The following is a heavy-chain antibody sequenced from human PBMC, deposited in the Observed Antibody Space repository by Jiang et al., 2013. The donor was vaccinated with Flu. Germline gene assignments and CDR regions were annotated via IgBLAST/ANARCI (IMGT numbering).Heavy chain of an antibody. J-gene: IGHJ4*02. CDR3: ARGGGGYCSSTSCYPFDY. CDR1: GGSISSYY. D-gene: IGHD2-2*01. Sequence: LLKPSETLSLTCTVSGGSISSYYWSWIRQPPGKGLEWIGYIYYSGSTNYNPSLKSRVTISVDTSKNQFSLKLSSVTAADTAVYYCARGGGGYCSSTSCYPFDYWGQGTLVTVSS. CDR2: IYYSGST. V-gene: IGHV4-59*01.